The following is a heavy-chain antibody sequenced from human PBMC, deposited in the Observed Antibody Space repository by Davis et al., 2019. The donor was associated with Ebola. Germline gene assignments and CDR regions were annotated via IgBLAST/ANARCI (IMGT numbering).Heavy chain of an antibody. CDR2: ISYDGSNK. CDR3: AKDHDGSYTPAFDY. D-gene: IGHD1-26*01. Sequence: GGSLRLSCAASGFTFSSYGMHWVRQAPGKGLEWVAVISYDGSNKYYADSVKGRFTISRDNSKNTLYLQMNSLRAEDTAVYYCAKDHDGSYTPAFDYWGQGTLVTVSS. CDR1: GFTFSSYG. V-gene: IGHV3-30*18. J-gene: IGHJ4*02.